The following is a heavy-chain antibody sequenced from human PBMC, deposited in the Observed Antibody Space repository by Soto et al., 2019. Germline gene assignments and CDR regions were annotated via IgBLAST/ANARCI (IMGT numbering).Heavy chain of an antibody. V-gene: IGHV4-39*01. Sequence: PSETLSLTCTVSGGSISSSSYYWGWIRQPPGKGLEWIGSIYYSGSTYYNPSLKSRVTISVDTSKNQFSLKLSSVTAADTAVYYCAKGKGIAAVFDAFDIWGQGTMVTVSS. CDR1: GGSISSSSYY. D-gene: IGHD6-13*01. CDR3: AKGKGIAAVFDAFDI. CDR2: IYYSGST. J-gene: IGHJ3*02.